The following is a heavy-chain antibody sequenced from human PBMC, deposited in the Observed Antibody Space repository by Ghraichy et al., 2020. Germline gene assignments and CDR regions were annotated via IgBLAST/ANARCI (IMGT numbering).Heavy chain of an antibody. CDR3: AKEYCFGDCRSDYFDY. CDR1: GFTFSKYA. J-gene: IGHJ4*02. V-gene: IGHV3-30*18. D-gene: IGHD2-21*02. CDR2: ISSTGSIK. Sequence: GGSLRLSCAASGFTFSKYAIHWVRQAPGKGLEWLAVISSTGSIKHYADSVRGRFTISRDNSKNTLFLQMNSLRAEDTAMYYCAKEYCFGDCRSDYFDYWGQGTLVTVSS.